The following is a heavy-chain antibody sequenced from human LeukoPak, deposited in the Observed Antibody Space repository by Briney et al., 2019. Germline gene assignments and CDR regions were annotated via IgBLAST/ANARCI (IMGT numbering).Heavy chain of an antibody. V-gene: IGHV1-18*01. CDR2: ISAYNGNT. CDR3: ARVKGIAAGGRYYYYYYGMDV. CDR1: GYTFTSYG. D-gene: IGHD6-13*01. J-gene: IGHJ6*02. Sequence: GASVKVSCKASGYTFTSYGISWVRQAPGQGLEWMGWISAYNGNTNYAQKLQGRVTMTTDTSTSTAYMELRSLRSDDTAVYYCARVKGIAAGGRYYYYYYGMDVWGQGTTVTVSS.